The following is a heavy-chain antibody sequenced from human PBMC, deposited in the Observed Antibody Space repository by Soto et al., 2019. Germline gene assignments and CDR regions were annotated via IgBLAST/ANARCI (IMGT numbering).Heavy chain of an antibody. J-gene: IGHJ6*02. D-gene: IGHD1-7*01. V-gene: IGHV4-59*01. CDR2: IYYSGST. Sequence: SETLSVTCTVSGGSISSYYWSWIRQPPGKGLEWIGYIYYSGSTNYNPSLKSRVTISVDTSKNQFSLKLSSVTAADTAVYYCARDHLTGTTHDYYGMDVWGQGTTFT. CDR1: GGSISSYY. CDR3: ARDHLTGTTHDYYGMDV.